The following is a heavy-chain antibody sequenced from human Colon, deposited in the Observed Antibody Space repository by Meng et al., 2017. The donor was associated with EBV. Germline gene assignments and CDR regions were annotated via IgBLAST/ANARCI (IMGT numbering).Heavy chain of an antibody. CDR2: IYHSGRT. D-gene: IGHD2-21*02. CDR3: ARVGAYCGGDCYHPR. J-gene: IGHJ4*02. CDR1: RGSARSKNW. V-gene: IGHV4-4*02. Sequence: QQAGPGRGTPSGRPSPTWAVLRGSARSKNWWSWVRQPPGKGLEWIGEIYHSGRTNYNPSLKSRVTISVDESKNQFSLRLSSVSAADTAVYYCARVGAYCGGDCYHPRWGQGTLVTVSS.